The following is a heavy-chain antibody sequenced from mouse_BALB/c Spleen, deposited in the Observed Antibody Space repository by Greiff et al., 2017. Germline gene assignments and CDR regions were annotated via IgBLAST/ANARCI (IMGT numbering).Heavy chain of an antibody. Sequence: EVMLVESGGGLVKPGGSLKLSCAASGFTFSDYYMYWVRQTPEKRLEWVATISDGGSYTYYPDSVKGRFTISRDNAKNNLYLQMSSLKSEDTAMYYCAREVYGNYGAMDYWGQGTSVTVSS. V-gene: IGHV5-4*02. D-gene: IGHD2-1*01. CDR1: GFTFSDYY. CDR3: AREVYGNYGAMDY. CDR2: ISDGGSYT. J-gene: IGHJ4*01.